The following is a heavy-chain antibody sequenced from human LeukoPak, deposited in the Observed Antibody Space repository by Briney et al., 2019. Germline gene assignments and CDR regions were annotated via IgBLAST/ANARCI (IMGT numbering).Heavy chain of an antibody. D-gene: IGHD3-22*01. CDR2: MNPNSGNT. CDR3: VRPFHYYDSSGGSY. Sequence: ASVKVSCKASGYTFTSYDINWVRQATGQGLEWMGWMNPNSGNTGYAQKFQGRVTITRNTSISTAYMELSSLRSEDTAVYYCVRPFHYYDSSGGSYWGQGTLVTVSS. V-gene: IGHV1-8*03. CDR1: GYTFTSYD. J-gene: IGHJ4*02.